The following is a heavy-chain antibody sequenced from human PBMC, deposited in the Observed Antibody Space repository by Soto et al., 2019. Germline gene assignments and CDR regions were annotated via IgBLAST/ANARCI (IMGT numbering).Heavy chain of an antibody. J-gene: IGHJ6*02. D-gene: IGHD2-2*01. CDR2: IYYSGST. CDR1: GGSISSGGYY. Sequence: TSETLSLTCTFSGGSISSGGYYWSWIRQHPGEGLEWIGYIYYSGSTYYNPSLKSRVTISVDTSKSQFSLKLSSVTAADTAVYYCARDSGRSDVVPAAISAMDVWGQGTTVTVSS. V-gene: IGHV4-31*03. CDR3: ARDSGRSDVVPAAISAMDV.